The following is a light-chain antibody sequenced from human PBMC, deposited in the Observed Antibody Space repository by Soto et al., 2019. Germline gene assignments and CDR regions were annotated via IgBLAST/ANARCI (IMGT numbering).Light chain of an antibody. Sequence: QSVLTQPPSVTGAPGQRVTISCTGSNSNIGADYGVHWYQQFPETAPKLLIYDNTNRPSGVPDRFSGSKSGTSASLAITGLQAEDEADYYCPSFDSSFIGLVFGGGTQLTVL. CDR3: PSFDSSFIGLV. V-gene: IGLV1-40*01. J-gene: IGLJ2*01. CDR2: DNT. CDR1: NSNIGADYG.